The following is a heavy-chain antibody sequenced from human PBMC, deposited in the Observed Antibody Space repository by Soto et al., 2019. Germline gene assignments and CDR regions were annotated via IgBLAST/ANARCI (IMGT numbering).Heavy chain of an antibody. Sequence: SETLSLTCAVYGGSFSGYYWSWIRQPPGKGLEWIGEINHSGSTNQNPYLKSRVTISVDTSKNQFSLKMRSLTAADTAFYYCARGIAMLPAVHVDAADKYYFDYWGQGTQVTVSS. CDR1: GGSFSGYY. CDR2: INHSGST. J-gene: IGHJ4*02. D-gene: IGHD3-10*02. V-gene: IGHV4-34*01. CDR3: ARGIAMLPAVHVDAADKYYFDY.